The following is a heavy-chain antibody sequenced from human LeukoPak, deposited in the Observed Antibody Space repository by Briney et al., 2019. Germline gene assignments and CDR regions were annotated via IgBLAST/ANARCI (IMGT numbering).Heavy chain of an antibody. J-gene: IGHJ4*02. D-gene: IGHD3-22*01. Sequence: ASVKVSCKASGYTFTSYGISWVRQAPGQGLEWMGWISAYNGNTNYAQKLQGRVTMTTDTSTSTAYMELRSLRSDDTAVYYCARTKDYDSSGYPDDYWGQGTLVTVSS. CDR2: ISAYNGNT. CDR1: GYTFTSYG. V-gene: IGHV1-18*01. CDR3: ARTKDYDSSGYPDDY.